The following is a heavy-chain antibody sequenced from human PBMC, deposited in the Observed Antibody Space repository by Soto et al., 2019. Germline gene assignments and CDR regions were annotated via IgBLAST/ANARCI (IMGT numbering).Heavy chain of an antibody. CDR3: ARASITVVGVVVTSDFDY. J-gene: IGHJ4*02. CDR2: ISAYNGNT. Sequence: QVQLVQSGAEVKKPGASVKVSCKASGYTFTSYGISWVRQAPRQGLERMGWISAYNGNTNYAQKLQGRVTMTTDTSTSTAYMELRILRSDDTAVYYCARASITVVGVVVTSDFDYWGQGTLVTVSS. CDR1: GYTFTSYG. V-gene: IGHV1-18*01. D-gene: IGHD3-3*01.